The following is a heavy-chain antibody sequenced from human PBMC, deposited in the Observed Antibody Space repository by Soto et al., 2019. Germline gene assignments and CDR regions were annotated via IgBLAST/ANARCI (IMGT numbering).Heavy chain of an antibody. CDR1: DYTFISYG. J-gene: IGHJ4*02. V-gene: IGHV1-8*02. CDR2: ISVYSGNT. Sequence: ASVKFSCKASDYTFISYGISWVRQAPGQGLEWMGWISVYSGNTGYAQKFQGRVTMSRNTSISTAYMELSSLRSEDTAVYYCAREGGYSYGFDYWGQGTLVTVSS. D-gene: IGHD5-18*01. CDR3: AREGGYSYGFDY.